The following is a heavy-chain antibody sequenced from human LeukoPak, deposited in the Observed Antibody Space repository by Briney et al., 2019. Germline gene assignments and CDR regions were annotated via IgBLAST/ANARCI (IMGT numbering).Heavy chain of an antibody. CDR2: ITRSSSTI. J-gene: IGHJ3*02. V-gene: IGHV3-48*01. CDR3: ATADRGAFDI. CDR1: GFTFSWYS. Sequence: GRSLRLSCAVSGFTFSWYSMNWVRQAPGKGLEWLSYITRSSSTIYYADSVKGRFTISRDNAKNSLYLQMNSLRVDDTAVYYCATADRGAFDIWGQGTMVIVSS.